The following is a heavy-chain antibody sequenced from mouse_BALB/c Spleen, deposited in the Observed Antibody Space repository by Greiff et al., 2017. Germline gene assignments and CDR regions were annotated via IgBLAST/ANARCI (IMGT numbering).Heavy chain of an antibody. D-gene: IGHD4-1*01. CDR2: ISDGGSYT. V-gene: IGHV5-4*02. J-gene: IGHJ4*01. Sequence: EVKLVESGGGLVKPGGSLKLSCAASGFTFSDYYMYWVRQTPEKRLEWVATISDGGSYTYYPDSVKGRFTISRDNAKNNLYLQMSSLKSEDTAMYYCARPGTGAMDYWGQGTSVTVSS. CDR3: ARPGTGAMDY. CDR1: GFTFSDYY.